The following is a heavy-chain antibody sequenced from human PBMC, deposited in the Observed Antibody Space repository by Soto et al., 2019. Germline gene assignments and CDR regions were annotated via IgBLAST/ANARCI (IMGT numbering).Heavy chain of an antibody. CDR1: GYTFTSYA. J-gene: IGHJ6*03. V-gene: IGHV1-3*01. Sequence: ASVKVSCKASGYTFTSYAMHWVRQAPGQRLEWMGWINAGNGNTKYSQKFQGRVTITRDTSASTAYMELSSLRSEDTAVYYCAREDSIFGVVIPSLSYYMDVWGKGITVTVS. D-gene: IGHD3-3*01. CDR2: INAGNGNT. CDR3: AREDSIFGVVIPSLSYYMDV.